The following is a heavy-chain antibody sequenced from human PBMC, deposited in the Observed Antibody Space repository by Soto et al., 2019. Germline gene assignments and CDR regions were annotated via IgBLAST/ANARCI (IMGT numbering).Heavy chain of an antibody. J-gene: IGHJ4*02. D-gene: IGHD3-22*01. CDR3: AHSPRDDSSGYYYPYYFDY. V-gene: IGHV2-5*02. CDR2: IYWDDDK. Sequence: QITLKESGPTLVKPTQTLTLTCTFSGFSLSTSGVGVGWIRQPPGKALEGLALIYWDDDKRYSPSLKSRLTITKDTSKNQEVLTMTNMDPVDTATYYCAHSPRDDSSGYYYPYYFDYWGQGTLVTVSS. CDR1: GFSLSTSGVG.